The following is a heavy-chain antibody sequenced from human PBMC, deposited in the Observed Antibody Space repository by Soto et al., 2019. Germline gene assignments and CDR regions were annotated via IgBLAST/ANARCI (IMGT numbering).Heavy chain of an antibody. J-gene: IGHJ4*02. D-gene: IGHD3-3*01. CDR2: ISGSGGST. V-gene: IGHV3-23*01. Sequence: GGSLRLSCAASGFTFSSYAMSWVRQAPGKGLEWVPAISGSGGSTYYADSVKGRFTISRDNSKNTLYLQMNSLRAEDTAVYYCAKDFPITIFGVVILPDPHFDYWGQGTLVTVSS. CDR3: AKDFPITIFGVVILPDPHFDY. CDR1: GFTFSSYA.